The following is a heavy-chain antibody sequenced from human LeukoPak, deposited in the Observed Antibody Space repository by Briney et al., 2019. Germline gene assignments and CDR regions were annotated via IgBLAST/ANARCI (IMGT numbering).Heavy chain of an antibody. CDR1: GFTFRSYW. V-gene: IGHV3-48*04. Sequence: GGSLRLSRAASGFTFRSYWMNWVRQAPGKGLEWVSYISSSGSTIYYADSVKGRFTISRDNAKNSLYLQMNSLRAEDTAVYYCARANTIAAAGTPFDYWGQGTLVTVSS. CDR3: ARANTIAAAGTPFDY. J-gene: IGHJ4*02. CDR2: ISSSGSTI. D-gene: IGHD6-13*01.